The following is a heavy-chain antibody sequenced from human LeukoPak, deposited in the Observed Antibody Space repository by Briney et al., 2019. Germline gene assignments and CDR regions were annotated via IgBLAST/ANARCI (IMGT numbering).Heavy chain of an antibody. CDR3: AKDTDDILTMGNAFDI. CDR1: GFTFDDYA. J-gene: IGHJ3*02. D-gene: IGHD3-9*01. V-gene: IGHV3-9*03. Sequence: GGSLRLSCAASGFTFDDYAMHWVRQAPGKGLEWASGISWNSGSIGYADSVKGRFTISRDNAKNSLYLQMNSLRAEDMALYYCAKDTDDILTMGNAFDIWGQGTMVTVSS. CDR2: ISWNSGSI.